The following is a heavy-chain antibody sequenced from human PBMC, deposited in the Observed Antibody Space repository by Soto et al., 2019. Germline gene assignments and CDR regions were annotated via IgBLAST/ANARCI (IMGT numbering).Heavy chain of an antibody. V-gene: IGHV4-30-4*01. D-gene: IGHD3-10*01. CDR1: GGSISSGDYY. Sequence: ASETLSLTCTVSGGSISSGDYYWSWIRQPPGKGLEWIGYIYYSGSTYYNPSLKSRVTISVDTSKNQFSLKLSSVTAADTAVYYCARDRILVRGVINYYYGMDVWGQGTTVTVSS. J-gene: IGHJ6*02. CDR3: ARDRILVRGVINYYYGMDV. CDR2: IYYSGST.